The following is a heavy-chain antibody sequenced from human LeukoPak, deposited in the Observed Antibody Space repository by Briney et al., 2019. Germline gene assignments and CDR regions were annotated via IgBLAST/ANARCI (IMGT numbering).Heavy chain of an antibody. CDR3: AKEVIGGLLWFGETPNDAFDI. D-gene: IGHD3-10*01. V-gene: IGHV3-23*01. CDR1: GFTFSSYA. J-gene: IGHJ3*02. Sequence: PGGSLRLSCAASGFTFSSYAMIWVRQAPGKGLEWVSAIRGSGGSTYYADSVKDRFTISRDNSKNTLYLQMNSLRAEDTAVYYCAKEVIGGLLWFGETPNDAFDIWGQGTMVTVSS. CDR2: IRGSGGST.